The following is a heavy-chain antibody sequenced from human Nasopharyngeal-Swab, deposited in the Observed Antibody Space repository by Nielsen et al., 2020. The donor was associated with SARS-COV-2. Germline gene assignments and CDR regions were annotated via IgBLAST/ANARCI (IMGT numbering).Heavy chain of an antibody. Sequence: GESLKISCAASGFTFSDYYMSWIRQAPGRGLEWVSYISSSGSTIYYADSVKGRFTISRDNAKNSLYLQMNSLRAEDTAVYYCARADGSSFDYWGQGTLVTVSS. CDR1: GFTFSDYY. CDR3: ARADGSSFDY. J-gene: IGHJ4*02. V-gene: IGHV3-11*04. CDR2: ISSSGSTI. D-gene: IGHD6-13*01.